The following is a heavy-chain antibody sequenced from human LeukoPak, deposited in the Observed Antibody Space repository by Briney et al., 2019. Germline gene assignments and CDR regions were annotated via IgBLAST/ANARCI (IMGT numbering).Heavy chain of an antibody. CDR1: GGTFSSYA. CDR2: IIPIFGTA. V-gene: IGHV1-69*05. Sequence: SVKVSCKASGGTFSSYAISWVRQAPGQGLEWMGRIIPIFGTANYAQKFQGRVTITTDESTSTAYMELSSLRSEDTAVYYCARDERGYSYDYGYYFDYWGQGTLVTVSS. CDR3: ARDERGYSYDYGYYFDY. J-gene: IGHJ4*02. D-gene: IGHD5-18*01.